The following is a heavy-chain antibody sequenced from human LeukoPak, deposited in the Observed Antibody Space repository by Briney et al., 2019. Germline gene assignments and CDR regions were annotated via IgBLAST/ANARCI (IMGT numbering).Heavy chain of an antibody. J-gene: IGHJ4*02. CDR1: RFTFSSYW. CDR2: IKQDGSDK. V-gene: IGHV3-7*01. Sequence: GGSLRLSCAASRFTFSSYWMSWVRQAPGKGLEWVANIKQDGSDKYYVDSVKGRFTISRDNAKTSVYLEMNSLRAEDTGLYFCVRDDCSSSSCPFDFWGQGVLLTVSS. D-gene: IGHD2-2*01. CDR3: VRDDCSSSSCPFDF.